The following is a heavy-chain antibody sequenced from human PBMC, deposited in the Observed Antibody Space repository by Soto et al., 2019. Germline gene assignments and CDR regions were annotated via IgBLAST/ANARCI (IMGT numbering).Heavy chain of an antibody. Sequence: GGSLRLSCAASGFTFGDCGMSWFRQAPGKGLEWVSTIHYSGSYTHYPDSVKGRFTISRDNSRNILYLQLNSLRAEDTAVYYCARDRSMEDSSPAAFDIWGQGTMVTVSS. V-gene: IGHV3-23*01. CDR3: ARDRSMEDSSPAAFDI. D-gene: IGHD3-22*01. J-gene: IGHJ3*02. CDR2: IHYSGSYT. CDR1: GFTFGDCG.